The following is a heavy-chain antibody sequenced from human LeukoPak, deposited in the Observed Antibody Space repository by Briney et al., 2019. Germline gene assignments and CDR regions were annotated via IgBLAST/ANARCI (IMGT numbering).Heavy chain of an antibody. Sequence: SVKVSCKASGGTFSSYAISWVRQAPGQGLEWMGGIIPIFGTANYAQKFQGRVTITTDESTSTAYMELSSLRPEDTAVYYCARQSRGYSYGGYDYWGQGTLVTVSS. CDR1: GGTFSSYA. V-gene: IGHV1-69*05. CDR3: ARQSRGYSYGGYDY. D-gene: IGHD5-18*01. J-gene: IGHJ4*02. CDR2: IIPIFGTA.